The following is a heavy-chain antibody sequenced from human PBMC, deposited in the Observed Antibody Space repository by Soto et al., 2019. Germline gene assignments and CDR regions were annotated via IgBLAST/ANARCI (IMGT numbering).Heavy chain of an antibody. J-gene: IGHJ6*02. V-gene: IGHV1-2*02. Sequence: SCKASGYPFTGYYIHWVREAPGQGLEWMGWINPQTGGTSYAQKCQGRVTLSRDTSINTAYLELSRLTFDGAAVYFCARERYQVISDGMDVWGQGTTVTVSS. CDR1: GYPFTGYY. CDR3: ARERYQVISDGMDV. CDR2: INPQTGGT. D-gene: IGHD2-2*01.